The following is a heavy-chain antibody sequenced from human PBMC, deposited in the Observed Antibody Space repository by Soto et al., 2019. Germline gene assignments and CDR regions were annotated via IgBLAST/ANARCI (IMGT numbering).Heavy chain of an antibody. CDR2: IYYSGST. V-gene: IGHV4-30-4*01. CDR3: ARGRDYGYYYDSSGYRDFDY. D-gene: IGHD3-22*01. Sequence: QVQLQESGPGLVKPSQTLSLTCTVSGGSISSGDYYWSWIRQPPGKGLEWIGYIYYSGSTYYNPSLKSRVTISVDTSKNQFSLKLSSVTAADTAVYYCARGRDYGYYYDSSGYRDFDYWGQGTLVTVSS. CDR1: GGSISSGDYY. J-gene: IGHJ4*02.